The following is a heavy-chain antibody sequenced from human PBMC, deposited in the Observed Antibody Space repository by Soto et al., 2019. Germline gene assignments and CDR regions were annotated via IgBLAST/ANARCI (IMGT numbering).Heavy chain of an antibody. CDR3: AKEHYDYIWGSYRSAYYYYYMDV. V-gene: IGHV3-30*18. J-gene: IGHJ6*03. CDR2: ISYDGSNK. CDR1: GFTFSSYG. Sequence: GGSLRLSCAASGFTFSSYGMHWVRQAPGKGLEWVAVISYDGSNKYYADSVKGRFTISRDNSKNTLYLQMNSLRAEDRAVYYCAKEHYDYIWGSYRSAYYYYYMDVWGKGTTVTVSS. D-gene: IGHD3-16*02.